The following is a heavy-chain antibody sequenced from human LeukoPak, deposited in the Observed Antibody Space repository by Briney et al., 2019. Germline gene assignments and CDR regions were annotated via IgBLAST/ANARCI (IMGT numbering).Heavy chain of an antibody. D-gene: IGHD6-25*01. CDR1: GGSISRYY. CDR3: ARVLRGYGCHKVPGYWYFDL. V-gene: IGHV4-59*01. Sequence: PSETLSLTCTVSGGSISRYYWSCIRHPPGKGLEWIVYIYYRGSTTYNPSPKSRVTISVDTSKNHFSLKLSSGTAADTAVYYCARVLRGYGCHKVPGYWYFDLWGRGTLVTVSS. J-gene: IGHJ2*01. CDR2: IYYRGST.